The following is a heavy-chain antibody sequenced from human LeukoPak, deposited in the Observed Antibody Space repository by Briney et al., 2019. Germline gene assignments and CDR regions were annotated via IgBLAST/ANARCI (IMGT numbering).Heavy chain of an antibody. Sequence: GGSLRLSCAASGFTFSSYAMSWVRQAPGKGLEWVSDISGSGGSTYYADSVKGRFTISRDNAKSSLYLQMNNLRAEDTAVYYCAGDEDVAIGSGWFDAFEIWGRGTLVTVSS. J-gene: IGHJ3*02. CDR1: GFTFSSYA. CDR2: ISGSGGST. V-gene: IGHV3-23*01. D-gene: IGHD6-19*01. CDR3: AGDEDVAIGSGWFDAFEI.